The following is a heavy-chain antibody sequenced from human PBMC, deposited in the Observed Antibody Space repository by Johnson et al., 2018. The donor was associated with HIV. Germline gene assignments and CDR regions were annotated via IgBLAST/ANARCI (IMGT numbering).Heavy chain of an antibody. V-gene: IGHV3-15*01. J-gene: IGHJ3*02. CDR1: GFTFSNAW. CDR3: TTDDAPSYGDYGEAFDI. Sequence: MLLVESGGGLVKPGGSLRLSCAASGFTFSNAWMSWVRQAPGKGLEWVGRIKSKTAGGTTDYAAPVTGRFTISRDDSKNTLYLQMNSLKTEDTAVYYCTTDDAPSYGDYGEAFDIWGQGTMVTVSS. CDR2: IKSKTAGGTT. D-gene: IGHD4-17*01.